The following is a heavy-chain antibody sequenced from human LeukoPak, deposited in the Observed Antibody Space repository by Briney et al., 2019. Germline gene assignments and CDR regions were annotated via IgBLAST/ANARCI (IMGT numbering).Heavy chain of an antibody. J-gene: IGHJ6*02. Sequence: SETLSLTCTVSGVSISNGFWSWIRQPPGKEPEWIGSIHNSGISNYIPSLKSRLTISRDTSKNQFSLKLRSVTAADTAIYYCVYSSGWTNFYYYGMDVWGQGTTVTVSS. CDR2: IHNSGIS. CDR1: GVSISNGF. V-gene: IGHV4-59*01. CDR3: VYSSGWTNFYYYGMDV. D-gene: IGHD6-19*01.